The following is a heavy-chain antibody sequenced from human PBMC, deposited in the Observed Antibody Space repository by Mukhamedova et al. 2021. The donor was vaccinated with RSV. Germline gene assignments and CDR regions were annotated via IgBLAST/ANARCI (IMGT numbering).Heavy chain of an antibody. J-gene: IGHJ6*04. V-gene: IGHV3-30*02. Sequence: YHVDSVKGRFTISRDNSKNTVSLQMNGLRAEATAVYFCAKDTAVASIFYTMDAWGKGTTVTVSS. CDR3: AKDTAVASIFYTMDA. D-gene: IGHD6-19*01.